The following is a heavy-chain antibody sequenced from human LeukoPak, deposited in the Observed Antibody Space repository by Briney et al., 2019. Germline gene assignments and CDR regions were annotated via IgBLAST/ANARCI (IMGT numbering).Heavy chain of an antibody. CDR3: ARDRLTSGSYFFDY. CDR2: ISGRSSTI. D-gene: IGHD1-26*01. J-gene: IGHJ4*02. V-gene: IGHV3-48*01. Sequence: TGGSLRLPCAAPAFTFIDYSMNGVRKAPGKGLEWISYISGRSSTIYYADSVRGRFTISRDNAKNSMYLQMNSLRAEDTAVYYCARDRLTSGSYFFDYWGQGTLVTVSS. CDR1: AFTFIDYS.